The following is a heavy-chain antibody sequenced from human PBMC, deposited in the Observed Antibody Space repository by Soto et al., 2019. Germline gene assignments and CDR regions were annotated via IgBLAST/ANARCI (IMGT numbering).Heavy chain of an antibody. CDR1: GYTFSNFW. CDR3: ARSPRSSPYFGH. J-gene: IGHJ4*02. Sequence: PGESLKISCQCSGYTFSNFWVGWVRQLPGQGLEWMGIIYPGDHETRYSPSFHGKVTISAEKSINTAYLQWNSLEASDSAFYFCARSPRSSPYFGHWGQGALVTVSS. V-gene: IGHV5-51*01. CDR2: IYPGDHET. D-gene: IGHD6-13*01.